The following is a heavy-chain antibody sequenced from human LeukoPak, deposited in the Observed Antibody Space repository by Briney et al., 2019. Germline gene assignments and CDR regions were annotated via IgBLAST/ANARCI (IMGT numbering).Heavy chain of an antibody. CDR1: GFTFSDYY. CDR2: ISGSSGYT. Sequence: GGSLRLSCAAFGFTFSDYYVSWIRQAPGRGLEYVSYISGSSGYTNYADSVKGRFTISRDNAKNSLYLQMNSLRAEDTALYYCARVSSSSRPGVDYWGQGTLVTVSS. D-gene: IGHD6-6*01. V-gene: IGHV3-11*06. J-gene: IGHJ4*02. CDR3: ARVSSSSRPGVDY.